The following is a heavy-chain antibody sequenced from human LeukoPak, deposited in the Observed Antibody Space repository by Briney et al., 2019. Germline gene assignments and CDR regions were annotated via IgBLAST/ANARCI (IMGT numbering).Heavy chain of an antibody. CDR1: GFTFSSYG. CDR2: IRYDGSNK. CDR3: AKGDSSSWYYFDY. D-gene: IGHD6-13*01. V-gene: IGHV3-30*02. Sequence: GGSPRLSCAASGFTFSSYGRHWVRQAPGKGLEWVAFIRYDGSNKYYADSVKGRFTISRDNSKNTLYLQMNSLRAEATAVYYCAKGDSSSWYYFDYWGQGTLVTVSS. J-gene: IGHJ4*02.